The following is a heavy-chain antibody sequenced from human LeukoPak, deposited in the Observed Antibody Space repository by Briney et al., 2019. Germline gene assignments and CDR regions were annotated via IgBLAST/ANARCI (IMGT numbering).Heavy chain of an antibody. CDR2: IKEDGSEK. J-gene: IGHJ4*02. D-gene: IGHD5-18*01. CDR3: AKEGYIYGSNDY. CDR1: GFTFSSYW. V-gene: IGHV3-7*01. Sequence: PGGSLRLSCVASGFTFSSYWMSWVRQAPGKGVEGVANIKEDGSEKYNVGSGRGRFTISRDNAKNSLYLQMNSLRAEDTAVYYCAKEGYIYGSNDYWGQGTLVTVSS.